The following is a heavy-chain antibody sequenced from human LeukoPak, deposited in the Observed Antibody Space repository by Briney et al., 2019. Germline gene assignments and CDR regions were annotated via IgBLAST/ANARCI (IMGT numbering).Heavy chain of an antibody. V-gene: IGHV1-18*01. D-gene: IGHD3-3*01. Sequence: GASVKVSCKASGYTFSSYGISWVRQAPGQGLEWMGWINTYNHNAYYAQKFQGRVTLNTDPSTETVYIELRSLRSDDTAVYYCARLERLRSSSFDYWGQGTLVTVSS. J-gene: IGHJ4*02. CDR3: ARLERLRSSSFDY. CDR2: INTYNHNA. CDR1: GYTFSSYG.